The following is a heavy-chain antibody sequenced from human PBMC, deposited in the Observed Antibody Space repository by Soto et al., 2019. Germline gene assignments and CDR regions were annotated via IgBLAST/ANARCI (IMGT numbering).Heavy chain of an antibody. Sequence: GGSLRLSCAASGFTFSSYAMSWVRQAPGKGLEWVSAISGSGGSTYYADSVKGRFTISRDNSKNTLYLQMNSLRAEDTAVYYCAKPGSMIVGVEYYFDYWGQGTLVTVSS. J-gene: IGHJ4*02. V-gene: IGHV3-23*01. CDR2: ISGSGGST. D-gene: IGHD3-22*01. CDR1: GFTFSSYA. CDR3: AKPGSMIVGVEYYFDY.